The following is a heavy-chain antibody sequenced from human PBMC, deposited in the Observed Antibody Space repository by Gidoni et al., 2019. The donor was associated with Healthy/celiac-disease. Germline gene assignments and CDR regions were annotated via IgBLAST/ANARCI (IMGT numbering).Heavy chain of an antibody. D-gene: IGHD3-16*01. CDR3: AREASWGSYYYYGMDV. V-gene: IGHV3-48*03. J-gene: IGHJ6*02. Sequence: EVQLVESGGGLVQPGGSLRLSCAASGFTFSSYEMNWVRPAPGKGLEWVSYISSSGSTIYYADSVKGRFTISRDNAKNSLYLQMNSLRAEDTAVYYCAREASWGSYYYYGMDVWGQGTTVTVSS. CDR1: GFTFSSYE. CDR2: ISSSGSTI.